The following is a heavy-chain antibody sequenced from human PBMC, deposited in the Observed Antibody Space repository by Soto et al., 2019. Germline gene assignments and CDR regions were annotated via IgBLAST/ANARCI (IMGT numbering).Heavy chain of an antibody. CDR2: ISGSDGST. CDR1: GSSFSSYA. Sequence: EVQLLESGGGLVQPGGSLRLSCVASGSSFSSYAMTWVRQAPGKGLEWVSVISGSDGSTYYADSVKGRFTISRDNSKNTLYLQMNSLRAEDTAVYYCAKDRERDAWYEDYWGQGTLVTVSS. D-gene: IGHD6-13*01. V-gene: IGHV3-23*01. CDR3: AKDRERDAWYEDY. J-gene: IGHJ4*02.